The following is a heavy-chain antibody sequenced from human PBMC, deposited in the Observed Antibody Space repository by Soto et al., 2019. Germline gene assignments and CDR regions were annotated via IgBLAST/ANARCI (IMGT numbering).Heavy chain of an antibody. CDR1: GYNFHSFW. V-gene: IGHV5-51*01. Sequence: GKSLNISCKSSGYNFHSFWIAWVRQMPGKGLEWMGIIYHDDSANRYSTYFQGQVTISVEKSIHTTYLQWSSLKASDTAMYYCARRGNEFTRSFGFDPWGQGTRVTVSS. CDR3: ARRGNEFTRSFGFDP. D-gene: IGHD3-16*01. J-gene: IGHJ5*02. CDR2: IYHDDSAN.